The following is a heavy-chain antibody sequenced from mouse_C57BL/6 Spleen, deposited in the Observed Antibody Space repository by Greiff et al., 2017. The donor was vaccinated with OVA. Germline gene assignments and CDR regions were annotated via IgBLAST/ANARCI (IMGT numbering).Heavy chain of an antibody. CDR1: GYAFSSYW. CDR3: ARGAGTRVADWYFDV. Sequence: VHLVESGAELVKPGASVKISCKASGYAFSSYWMNWVKQRPGKGLEWIGQIYPGDGDTNYNGKFKGKATLTADKSSSTAYMQLSSLTSEDSAVYFCARGAGTRVADWYFDVWGTGTTVTVSS. J-gene: IGHJ1*03. D-gene: IGHD4-1*01. CDR2: IYPGDGDT. V-gene: IGHV1-80*01.